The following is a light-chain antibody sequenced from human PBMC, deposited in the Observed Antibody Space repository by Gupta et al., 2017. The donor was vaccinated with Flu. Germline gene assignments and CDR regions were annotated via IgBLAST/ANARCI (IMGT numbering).Light chain of an antibody. J-gene: IGKJ4*02. CDR2: NAA. V-gene: IGKV3-15*01. CDR1: QSVSSY. CDR3: QMDYNCRRT. Sequence: EIVMTQFPATLSVSPGERVTLSCRASQSVSSYVAWYQQKPGQAPRLLIHNAATRATGVPARFRGSGSGTEFTLTISSLQSEDFAVYYCQMDYNCRRTVGEGTKVEIK.